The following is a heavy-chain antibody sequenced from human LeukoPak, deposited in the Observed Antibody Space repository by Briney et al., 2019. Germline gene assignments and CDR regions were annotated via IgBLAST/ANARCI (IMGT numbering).Heavy chain of an antibody. V-gene: IGHV3-48*01. CDR1: GFTFSSYA. J-gene: IGHJ4*02. CDR2: ISSSGNTI. Sequence: GGSLRLSCAASGFTFSSYAMSWVRQAPGKGLEWVSYISSSGNTIYYADSVKGRFTISRDNAKNSLYLQMKSLRAEDTAVYYCAREDVGFSYWGQGTLVTVSS. D-gene: IGHD2/OR15-2a*01. CDR3: AREDVGFSY.